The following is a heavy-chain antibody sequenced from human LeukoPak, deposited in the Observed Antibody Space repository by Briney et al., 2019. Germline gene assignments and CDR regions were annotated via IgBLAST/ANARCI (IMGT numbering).Heavy chain of an antibody. J-gene: IGHJ4*02. D-gene: IGHD3-16*01. V-gene: IGHV3-7*01. CDR2: IKQDGSEK. CDR1: GFTFSSYW. Sequence: GGSLRLSCAASGFTFSSYWMSWVRQAPGKGPEWVANIKQDGSEKNYVGSVKGRFTISRDNAKKSLYLQMNSLRAEDAAVYYCARDLPMGSFWSQGTLVTVS. CDR3: ARDLPMGSF.